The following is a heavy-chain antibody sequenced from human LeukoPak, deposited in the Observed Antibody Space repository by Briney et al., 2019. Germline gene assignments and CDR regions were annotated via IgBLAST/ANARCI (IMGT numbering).Heavy chain of an antibody. D-gene: IGHD3-22*01. CDR3: ARGLAFTMIPDLYY. J-gene: IGHJ4*02. CDR1: GYTFTSYG. CDR2: ISAYNGNT. V-gene: IGHV1-18*01. Sequence: ASVKVSXKASGYTFTSYGISWVRQAPGQGLEWMGWISAYNGNTNYAQKLQGRVTMTTDTSTSTAYMELRSLRSDDTAVYYCARGLAFTMIPDLYYWGQGTLVTVSS.